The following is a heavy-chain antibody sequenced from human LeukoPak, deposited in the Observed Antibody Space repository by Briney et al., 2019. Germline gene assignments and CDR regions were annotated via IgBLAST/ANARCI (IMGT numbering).Heavy chain of an antibody. J-gene: IGHJ4*02. CDR1: GGSIRSYY. D-gene: IGHD4-17*01. CDR3: ARTGSTVTMLYPFDH. V-gene: IGHV4-59*01. Sequence: PSETLSLTCTVSGGSIRSYYWSWVRQPPGKGLEWIGYIYYSGSTNYNPSLKSRVSISVDTSKNQFSLKLSSVTAADMAVYYCARTGSTVTMLYPFDHWGQGTLVTVSS. CDR2: IYYSGST.